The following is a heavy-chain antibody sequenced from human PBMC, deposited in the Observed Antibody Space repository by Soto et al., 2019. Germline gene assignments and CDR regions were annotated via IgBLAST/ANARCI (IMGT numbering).Heavy chain of an antibody. D-gene: IGHD1-1*01. CDR1: GFAFGSYW. J-gene: IGHJ4*02. CDR3: LRDHRHLNEFADQ. CDR2: ISQDGAIA. V-gene: IGHV3-74*01. Sequence: VQLVESGGGLVQPGGSLRLSCAASGFAFGSYWMHWVRQAPGKGLVWVSRISQDGAIATQAHCVKGRFTISRDNAKNTLSLQMNSLRADDTAVYYCLRDHRHLNEFADQWGQGTLVTVSS.